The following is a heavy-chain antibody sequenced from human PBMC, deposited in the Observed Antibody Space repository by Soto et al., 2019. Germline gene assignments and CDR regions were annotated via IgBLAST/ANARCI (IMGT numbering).Heavy chain of an antibody. CDR3: ARAGVTPHFFDY. Sequence: GGSLRLSCAASGFSVRTNYMSWVRQAPGKGLDWVSVFESGGSIYYADSVKGRFIISRDYAKNKVYLQMNNLRAEDTAVYCCARAGVTPHFFDYWGQGTLVTVSS. D-gene: IGHD3-3*02. V-gene: IGHV3-53*01. J-gene: IGHJ4*02. CDR2: FESGGSI. CDR1: GFSVRTNY.